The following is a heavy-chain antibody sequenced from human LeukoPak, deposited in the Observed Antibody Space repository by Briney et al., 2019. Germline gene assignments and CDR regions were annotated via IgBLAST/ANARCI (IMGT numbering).Heavy chain of an antibody. J-gene: IGHJ4*02. D-gene: IGHD3-3*01. Sequence: PSGTLSLTCAVSGDSISNNYWWRWVRQFPGKGLEWIGEIYRSGSTNYNPSLKSRVTMSVDTSKNQFSLKLSSVTAADTAVYYCARSRRNFGIIIAFDYWGQGTLVTVSS. CDR2: IYRSGST. V-gene: IGHV4-4*02. CDR3: ARSRRNFGIIIAFDY. CDR1: GDSISNNYW.